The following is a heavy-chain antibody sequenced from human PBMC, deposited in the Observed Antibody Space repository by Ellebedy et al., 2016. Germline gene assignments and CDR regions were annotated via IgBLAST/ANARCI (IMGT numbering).Heavy chain of an antibody. CDR1: GFSVTSND. CDR3: VTRHNGVFDF. V-gene: IGHV3-53*01. Sequence: GESLKISCAASGFSVTSNDMSWVRQAPGRGLELVSLMFGGGTEYYADSVKGRFTITRDNSKNTLYLQMSGLGAEDSAVYYCVTRHNGVFDFWGQGTMVTVSS. D-gene: IGHD2-8*01. J-gene: IGHJ3*01. CDR2: MFGGGTE.